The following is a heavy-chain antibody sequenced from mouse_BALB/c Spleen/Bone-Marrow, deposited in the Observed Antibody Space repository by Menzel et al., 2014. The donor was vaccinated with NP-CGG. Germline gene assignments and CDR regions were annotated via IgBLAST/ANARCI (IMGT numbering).Heavy chain of an antibody. D-gene: IGHD4-1*01. V-gene: IGHV5-6*02. CDR1: GFTFSSYG. J-gene: IGHJ4*01. CDR3: ARRTGTDYYAMDY. CDR2: ISSGGVYT. Sequence: EVKLVESGGDLVKPGGSLKLSCAASGFTFSSYGMSWVRQTPDKRLEWVATISSGGVYTYCPDSVKGRFTISRDNAKNALYLQMSSLKSEDTAMYYCARRTGTDYYAMDYWGQGTSVTVSS.